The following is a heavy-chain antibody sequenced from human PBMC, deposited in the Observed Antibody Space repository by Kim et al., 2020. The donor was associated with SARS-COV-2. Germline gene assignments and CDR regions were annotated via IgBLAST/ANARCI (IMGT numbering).Heavy chain of an antibody. J-gene: IGHJ4*02. CDR3: ARVQYHSITIFGVDPYWQNFDY. Sequence: ASVKVSCKASGYTFTSYGISWVRQAPGQGLEWMGWISAYNGNTNYAQKLRGRVTMTTDTSTSTAYMELRSLRSDDTAVYYCARVQYHSITIFGVDPYWQNFDYWGQGTLVTVSS. CDR1: GYTFTSYG. CDR2: ISAYNGNT. D-gene: IGHD3-3*01. V-gene: IGHV1-18*04.